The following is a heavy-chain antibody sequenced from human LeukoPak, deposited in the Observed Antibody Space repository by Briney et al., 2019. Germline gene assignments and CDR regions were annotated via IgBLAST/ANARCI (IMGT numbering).Heavy chain of an antibody. Sequence: GGSLRLSCAASGFTFSDYYMSWIRQAPGKGLEWVSYISSSGSTIYYADSVKGRFTISRDNAKNSLYLQMNSLRAEDTAVYYCARDRDSRGWYEIYYYYVDVWGKGTTVTVSS. J-gene: IGHJ6*03. D-gene: IGHD6-19*01. V-gene: IGHV3-11*04. CDR3: ARDRDSRGWYEIYYYYVDV. CDR1: GFTFSDYY. CDR2: ISSSGSTI.